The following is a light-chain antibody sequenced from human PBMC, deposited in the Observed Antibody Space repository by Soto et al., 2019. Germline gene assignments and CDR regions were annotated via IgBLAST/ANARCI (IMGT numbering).Light chain of an antibody. CDR1: QSIRSN. CDR2: GAS. V-gene: IGKV3-20*01. CDR3: QQYGSSPDT. J-gene: IGKJ5*01. Sequence: EIVMTQSPDTLSVSPGEGATLSCRVSQSIRSNLAWYQQRPGQAPRLLMYGASTRADGIPARFSGSGSGTDFTLTISRLEPEDFAVYYCQQYGSSPDTFGQGTRLEIK.